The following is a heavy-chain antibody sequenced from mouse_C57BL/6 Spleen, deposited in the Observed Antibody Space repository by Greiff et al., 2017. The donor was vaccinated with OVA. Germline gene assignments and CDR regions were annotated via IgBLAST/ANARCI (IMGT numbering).Heavy chain of an antibody. CDR3: ARKGWRGYGSSYDYYAMDY. Sequence: QVTLKVCGPGILQPSQTLSLTCSFSGFSLSTFGMGVGWIRQPSGKGLEWLAHIWWDDDKYYNPALKSRLTISKDTSKNQVFLKIANVDTADTATYYCARKGWRGYGSSYDYYAMDYWGQGTSVTVSS. CDR2: IWWDDDK. D-gene: IGHD1-1*01. V-gene: IGHV8-8*01. CDR1: GFSLSTFGMG. J-gene: IGHJ4*01.